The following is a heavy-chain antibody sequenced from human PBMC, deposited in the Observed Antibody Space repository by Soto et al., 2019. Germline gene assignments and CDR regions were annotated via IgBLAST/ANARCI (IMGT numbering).Heavy chain of an antibody. V-gene: IGHV3-30-3*01. J-gene: IGHJ4*02. D-gene: IGHD6-13*01. CDR1: GFTFSTYA. CDR3: ARPSAGTFDH. Sequence: QVKLVESGGGVVQAGMSLRLSCAASGFTFSTYAMHWVRQAPGKGLEWVAVISYDGNNQYYADSLKGRFTVSRDNSKNTLSLQTNSLRPEDTAVYYCARPSAGTFDHWGQGTLVTVSS. CDR2: ISYDGNNQ.